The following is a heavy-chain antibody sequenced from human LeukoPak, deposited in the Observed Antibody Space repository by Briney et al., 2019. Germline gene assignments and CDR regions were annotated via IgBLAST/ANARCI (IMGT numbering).Heavy chain of an antibody. CDR1: GFTFSSYA. V-gene: IGHV3-23*01. J-gene: IGHJ4*02. CDR2: ISGSGAST. Sequence: PGGSLRLSCAASGFTFSSYAMSWVRQAPGKGLEWVSGISGSGASTYYADSVRGRFTISRDNSKNTLYLQMNSLRAEDTAVYYCAKTNGYSRSWYDYWGQGTLVTVSS. D-gene: IGHD6-13*01. CDR3: AKTNGYSRSWYDY.